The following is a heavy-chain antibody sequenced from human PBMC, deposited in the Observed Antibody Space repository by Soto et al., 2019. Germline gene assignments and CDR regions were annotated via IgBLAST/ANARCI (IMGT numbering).Heavy chain of an antibody. Sequence: SQTLSLTCAISGDSVSSNSAAWNWIRQSPSGGLEWLGRTYYRSKWYKEYAASVKSRITINPDTSKNQFSLQSNSVSPEDTAGYYCARTVGWLDPWGQGSLVTVSS. D-gene: IGHD1-26*01. J-gene: IGHJ5*02. CDR2: TYYRSKWYK. CDR3: ARTVGWLDP. V-gene: IGHV6-1*01. CDR1: GDSVSSNSAA.